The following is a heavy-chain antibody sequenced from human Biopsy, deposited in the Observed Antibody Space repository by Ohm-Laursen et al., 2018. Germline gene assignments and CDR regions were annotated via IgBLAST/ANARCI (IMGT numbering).Heavy chain of an antibody. J-gene: IGHJ4*01. D-gene: IGHD5-24*01. CDR3: ARGPCGVATMG. V-gene: IGHV3-66*01. CDR2: IYSGGGT. CDR1: GFTVYNNY. Sequence: SLRLSCSASGFTVYNNYMTWVRPAPGKGLEWVSLIYSGGGTRYADSVKGRFTISRDSSKNTLSVQINRPRVEDTAVYYCARGPCGVATMGRGRGTLVTVSA.